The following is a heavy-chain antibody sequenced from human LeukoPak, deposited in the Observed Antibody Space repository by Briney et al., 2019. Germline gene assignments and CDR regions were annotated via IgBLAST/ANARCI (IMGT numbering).Heavy chain of an antibody. V-gene: IGHV4-34*01. CDR1: GGSFSGYY. Sequence: SETLSLTCAVYGGSFSGYYWSWIRQPPGKGLEWIGEINHSGSTNYNPSLKSRVTISVDTSKNQFSLKLSSVTAADTAVYYCARAFGAGRYYYYYMDVWGKGATVTISS. D-gene: IGHD3-3*01. CDR2: INHSGST. CDR3: ARAFGAGRYYYYYMDV. J-gene: IGHJ6*03.